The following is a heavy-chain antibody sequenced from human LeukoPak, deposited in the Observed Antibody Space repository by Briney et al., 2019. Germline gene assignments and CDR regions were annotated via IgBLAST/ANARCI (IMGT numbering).Heavy chain of an antibody. V-gene: IGHV4-39*01. CDR1: GGSISSSSYY. J-gene: IGHJ6*03. CDR2: IYYSGST. Sequence: SETLSLTRTVSGGSISSSSYYWGWIRQPPGKGLEWIVSIYYSGSTYYNPSLKSRVTISVDTSKNQFSLKLSSVTAADTAVYYCARHARQERHYYYYMDVWGKGTTVTISS. CDR3: ARHARQERHYYYYMDV.